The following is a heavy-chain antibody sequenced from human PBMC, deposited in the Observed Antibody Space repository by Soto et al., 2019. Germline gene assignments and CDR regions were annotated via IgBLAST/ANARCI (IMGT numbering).Heavy chain of an antibody. V-gene: IGHV3-53*04. J-gene: IGHJ4*02. CDR2: IYSGGST. D-gene: IGHD3-3*01. CDR1: GFTVSSNY. CDR3: ARDGSPPDFGVVS. Sequence: GGSLRLSCAASGFTVSSNYMSWVRQAPGKGLEWVSVIYSGGSTYYADSVKGRFTISRHNSKNTLYLQMDSLRAEDTAVYYCARDGSPPDFGVVSWGQGTLVTVSS.